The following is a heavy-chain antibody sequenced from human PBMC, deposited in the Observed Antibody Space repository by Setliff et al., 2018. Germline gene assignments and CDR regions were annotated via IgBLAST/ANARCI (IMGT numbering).Heavy chain of an antibody. CDR3: ARRGQVTMVRGVTAPASYYYYYMDV. Sequence: VASVKVSCKASGYTFTGYYMHWVRQAPGQGLEWMGWINPNSGGTNYAQKFQARVTMTRDTSISTAYMELSRLRSDDTAVYYCARRGQVTMVRGVTAPASYYYYYMDVWGKGTAVTVSS. J-gene: IGHJ6*03. V-gene: IGHV1-2*02. CDR1: GYTFTGYY. D-gene: IGHD3-10*01. CDR2: INPNSGGT.